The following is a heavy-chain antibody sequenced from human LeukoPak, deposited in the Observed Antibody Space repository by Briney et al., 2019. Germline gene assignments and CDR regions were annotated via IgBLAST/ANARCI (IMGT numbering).Heavy chain of an antibody. CDR1: GFTFSSYA. J-gene: IGHJ4*02. Sequence: PGRSLRLSCAASGFTFSSYAMHWVRQAPGKGLEWVAVISYDGSNKYYADSVKGRFTISRDNSKNTLYLQMNSLRAEDTAVYYCAREGMGYCSSTSCYRFLKGLLSDGIYYFDYWGQGTLVTVSS. CDR3: AREGMGYCSSTSCYRFLKGLLSDGIYYFDY. V-gene: IGHV3-30-3*01. CDR2: ISYDGSNK. D-gene: IGHD2-2*01.